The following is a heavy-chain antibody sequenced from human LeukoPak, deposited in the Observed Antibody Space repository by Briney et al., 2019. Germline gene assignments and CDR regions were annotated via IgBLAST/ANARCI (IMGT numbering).Heavy chain of an antibody. CDR3: ARVCPPDIPLLWFGELGGYYYYYMDV. D-gene: IGHD3-10*01. CDR1: GFTFSSYS. CDR2: ISSSSSYI. V-gene: IGHV3-21*01. J-gene: IGHJ6*03. Sequence: PGGSLRLSCAASGFTFSSYSMNWVRQAPGKGLEWVSSISSSSSYIYYADSVKGRFTISRDNAKNSLYLQMNSLRAEDTAVYYCARVCPPDIPLLWFGELGGYYYYYMDVWGKGTTVTVSS.